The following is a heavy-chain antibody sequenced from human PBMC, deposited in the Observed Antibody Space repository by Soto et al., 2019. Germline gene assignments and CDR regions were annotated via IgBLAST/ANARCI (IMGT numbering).Heavy chain of an antibody. CDR2: ISWNSGYI. V-gene: IGHV3-9*01. D-gene: IGHD2-2*01. J-gene: IGHJ6*03. CDR1: GFTFENYA. Sequence: EVQLVESGGGLVQPGRSLRLSCAASGFTFENYAMHWVRQGPGKGLEWVSGISWNSGYIGYADSVKGRFTISRDNAKNSLYLQMNSLRAEDTALYYCAKDGNIVVGPVALVAGHYYMDGWGKGTTVTVSS. CDR3: AKDGNIVVGPVALVAGHYYMDG.